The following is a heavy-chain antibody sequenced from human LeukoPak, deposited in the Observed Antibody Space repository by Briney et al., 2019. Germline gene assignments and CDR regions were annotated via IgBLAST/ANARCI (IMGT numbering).Heavy chain of an antibody. D-gene: IGHD5/OR15-5a*01. CDR3: ARDGHHLKVSP. J-gene: IGHJ5*02. V-gene: IGHV1-69*01. CDR2: IIPIFGTA. CDR1: GGTFSSYA. Sequence: SVKVSCKASGGTFSSYAISWVRQAPGQGLEWMGGIIPIFGTANYAQKFQGRVTITADESTSTAYMELSRLRSDDTAVYYCARDGHHLKVSPWGQGTLVTVSS.